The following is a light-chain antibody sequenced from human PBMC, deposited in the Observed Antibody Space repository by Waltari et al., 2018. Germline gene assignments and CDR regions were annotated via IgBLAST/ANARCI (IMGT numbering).Light chain of an antibody. Sequence: DVVMTQSPLSLPVTLGQPASISCRSSQSLVHSDGNTYLNWLVQRPGQSPRRLIYKVSRRGAGVPDRFSGSGSGTDFTLKISAVEAEDVGIYYCMQGTHWPPITFGQGTRLEIK. CDR1: QSLVHSDGNTY. CDR2: KVS. V-gene: IGKV2-30*02. CDR3: MQGTHWPPIT. J-gene: IGKJ5*01.